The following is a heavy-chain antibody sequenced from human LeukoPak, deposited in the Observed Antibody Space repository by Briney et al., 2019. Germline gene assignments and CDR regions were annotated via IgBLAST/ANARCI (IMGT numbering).Heavy chain of an antibody. J-gene: IGHJ4*02. V-gene: IGHV3-21*01. CDR2: ISSSSSYI. D-gene: IGHD6-13*01. CDR1: GFTFSSYS. Sequence: PGGSLRLSCAASGFTFSSYSMNWVRQAPGKGPEWVSSISSSSSYIYYADSVKGRFTISRDNAKNSLYLQMNSLRAEDTAVYYCARDRRPGIAAAGTIDYWGQGTLVTVSS. CDR3: ARDRRPGIAAAGTIDY.